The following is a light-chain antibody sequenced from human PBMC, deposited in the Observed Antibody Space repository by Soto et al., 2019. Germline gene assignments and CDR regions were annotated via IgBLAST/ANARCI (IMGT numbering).Light chain of an antibody. J-gene: IGLJ1*01. CDR1: SSDLAIYNY. CDR3: TTYTHSSDYV. V-gene: IGLV2-14*01. CDR2: QVT. Sequence: QSVLTQPASVSGSPGQSITISCTGTSSDLAIYNYVSWYQQQPVKAPKLMIYQVTNRPSGVSNRFSGSRSGNTASLTISGLQAEDEADYSWTTYTHSSDYVFGEGTKVTV.